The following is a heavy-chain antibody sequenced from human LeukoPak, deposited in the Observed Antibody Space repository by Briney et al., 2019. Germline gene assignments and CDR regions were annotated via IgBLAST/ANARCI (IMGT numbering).Heavy chain of an antibody. J-gene: IGHJ4*02. CDR3: TTAWIQLWRYFDY. V-gene: IGHV3-15*01. Sequence: GGSLRLSCAASGFTFSNAWMNWVRQAPGKGLEWVGRIKSKTDGGTTDYAAPVKGRFTISRDDSKNTLYLQMNSLKTEDTAVYYCTTAWIQLWRYFDYWGQGTLVTVSS. CDR1: GFTFSNAW. D-gene: IGHD5-18*01. CDR2: IKSKTDGGTT.